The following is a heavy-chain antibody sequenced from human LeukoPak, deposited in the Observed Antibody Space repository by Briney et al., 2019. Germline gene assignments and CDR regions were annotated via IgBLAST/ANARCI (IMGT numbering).Heavy chain of an antibody. D-gene: IGHD4-23*01. V-gene: IGHV3-21*01. CDR1: GFTFSSYS. J-gene: IGHJ4*02. CDR3: ARDLFIRVVSPSGY. Sequence: GGSLRLSCAASGFTFSSYSMNWVRQAPGKGLEWVSSISSSSSYIYYADSVKGRFTISRDNAKNSLYLQMNSLRAEDTAVYYCARDLFIRVVSPSGYWGQGTLVTVSS. CDR2: ISSSSSYI.